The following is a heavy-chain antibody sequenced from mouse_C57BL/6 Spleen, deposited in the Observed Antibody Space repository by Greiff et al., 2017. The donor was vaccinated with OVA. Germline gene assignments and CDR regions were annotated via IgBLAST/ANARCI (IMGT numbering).Heavy chain of an antibody. CDR3: ARLGTHRFAY. V-gene: IGHV1-69*01. D-gene: IGHD4-1*01. J-gene: IGHJ3*01. Sequence: QVQLQQPGAELVMPGASVKLSCKASGYTFTSYWMHWVKQRPGQGLEWIGEIDPADGYTNYTQKVKGKSTLTVDKSSRTAYMQLSSLTSEDSAVYYCARLGTHRFAYWGQGTLVTVSA. CDR2: IDPADGYT. CDR1: GYTFTSYW.